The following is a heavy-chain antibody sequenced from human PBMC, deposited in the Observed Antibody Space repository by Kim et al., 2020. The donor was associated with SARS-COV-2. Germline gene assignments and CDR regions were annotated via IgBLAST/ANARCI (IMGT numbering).Heavy chain of an antibody. D-gene: IGHD2-21*01. V-gene: IGHV3-30*01. CDR2: ISYDGNNK. CDR3: VKGGGCVI. J-gene: IGHJ3*02. CDR1: GFTFSGSA. Sequence: GGSLRLSCAASGFTFSGSAMHWVRQAPGKGLEWVALISYDGNNKYYADSVKGRFIISRDSPKNTLYLQMNSLTPEDTAVYFCVKGGGCVIWGQGTMVTVS.